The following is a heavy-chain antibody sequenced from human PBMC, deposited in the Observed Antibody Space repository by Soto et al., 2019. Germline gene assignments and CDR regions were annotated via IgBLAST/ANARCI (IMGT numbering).Heavy chain of an antibody. V-gene: IGHV1-69*13. J-gene: IGHJ6*02. CDR1: GGTLSSYA. CDR2: IIPIFGTA. Sequence: GASVKVSCKASGGTLSSYAISWVRQAPGQGLEWMGGIIPIFGTANYAQKFQGRVTITADESTSTAYMELSSLRSEDTAVYYCARDLKPERFLEWSVTAQRYYGMDVWGQGTTVTVSS. CDR3: ARDLKPERFLEWSVTAQRYYGMDV. D-gene: IGHD3-3*01.